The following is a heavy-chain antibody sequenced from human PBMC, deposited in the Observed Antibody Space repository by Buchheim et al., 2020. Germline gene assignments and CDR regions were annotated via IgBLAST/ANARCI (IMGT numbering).Heavy chain of an antibody. CDR3: AREEDYDSSGLDY. V-gene: IGHV4-34*01. CDR2: INHSGST. CDR1: GGSFSGYY. Sequence: QVQLQQWGAGLLKPSETLSHTCAVYGGSFSGYYWSWIRQPPGKGLEWIGEINHSGSTNYNPSLKSRVTISVDTSKNQFSLKLSSVTAADTAVYYCAREEDYDSSGLDYWGQGTL. J-gene: IGHJ4*02. D-gene: IGHD3-22*01.